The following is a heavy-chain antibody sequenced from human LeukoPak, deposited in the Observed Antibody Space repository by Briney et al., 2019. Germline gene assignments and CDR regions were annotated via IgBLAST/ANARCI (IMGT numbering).Heavy chain of an antibody. D-gene: IGHD2-15*01. V-gene: IGHV3-48*03. Sequence: GGSLRLSCAASGFTFSSYEMNWVRQAPGKGLEWVSYISSSGSTIYYADSVKGRFTISRDNAKNSLYLQMNSLRAEDTAVYYCARARPDIVVVVAATSDYWGQGTLVTVSS. CDR1: GFTFSSYE. CDR3: ARARPDIVVVVAATSDY. CDR2: ISSSGSTI. J-gene: IGHJ4*02.